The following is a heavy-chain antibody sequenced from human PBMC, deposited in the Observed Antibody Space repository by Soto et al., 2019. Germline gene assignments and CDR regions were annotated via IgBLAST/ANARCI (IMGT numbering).Heavy chain of an antibody. Sequence: GGSLLSCAASGFTFSNAWMNWVRQAPGKGLEWVGRIKSKTDGGTTDYAAPVKGRFTISRDDSKNTLYLQMNSLKTEDTAVYYCTIDPDWNLKSFRYYGMDVWGQGTTVTVSS. CDR3: TIDPDWNLKSFRYYGMDV. J-gene: IGHJ6*02. CDR2: IKSKTDGGTT. D-gene: IGHD1-7*01. CDR1: GFTFSNAW. V-gene: IGHV3-15*07.